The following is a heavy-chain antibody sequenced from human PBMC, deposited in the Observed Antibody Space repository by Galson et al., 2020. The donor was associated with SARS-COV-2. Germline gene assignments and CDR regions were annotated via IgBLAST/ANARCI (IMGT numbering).Heavy chain of an antibody. CDR3: ARGESGCGGDCYSGYYYYYMDV. V-gene: IGHV3-13*04. CDR2: IGTVGDT. D-gene: IGHD2-21*01. CDR1: GFTFSSYD. J-gene: IGHJ6*03. Sequence: GGSLRLSCAASGFTFSSYDMHWVRQATGKGLEWVSAIGTVGDTYYPGSVKGRFTISRENAKNSLYLQMNSLRAGDTAVYYCARGESGCGGDCYSGYYYYYMDVWGKGTTVTVSS.